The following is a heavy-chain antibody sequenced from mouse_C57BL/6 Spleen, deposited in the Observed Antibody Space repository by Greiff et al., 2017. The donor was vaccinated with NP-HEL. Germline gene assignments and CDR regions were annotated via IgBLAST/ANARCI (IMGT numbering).Heavy chain of an antibody. J-gene: IGHJ3*01. CDR2: INPSSGYT. V-gene: IGHV1-7*01. D-gene: IGHD1-1*01. CDR3: TNTGSSLAPFAY. Sequence: QVQLQQSGAELAKPGASVKLSCKASGYTFTSYWMHWVKQRPGQGLEWIGYINPSSGYTKYNQKFKDKATLTADKSSSTAYRQLSSLTYEDSAVYYCTNTGSSLAPFAYWGQGTLVTVSA. CDR1: GYTFTSYW.